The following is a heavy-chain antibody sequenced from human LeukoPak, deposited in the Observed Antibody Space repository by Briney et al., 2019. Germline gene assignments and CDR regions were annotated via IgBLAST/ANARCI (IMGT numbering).Heavy chain of an antibody. J-gene: IGHJ4*02. D-gene: IGHD1-26*01. CDR2: ITTSGGST. Sequence: PGGSLRLSCTTSGFTFGDYAMNWVRQAPGKGLEWVSGITTSGGSTYYADSVKGRFTISRDNSRNTLYLQMNSLRAEDTAVYYCAKGGATANWGQGTLVTVSS. V-gene: IGHV3-23*01. CDR1: GFTFGDYA. CDR3: AKGGATAN.